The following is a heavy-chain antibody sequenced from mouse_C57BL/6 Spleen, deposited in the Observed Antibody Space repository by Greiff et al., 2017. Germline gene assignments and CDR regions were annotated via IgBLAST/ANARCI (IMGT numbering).Heavy chain of an antibody. CDR3: ARGTVVEGFAY. CDR2: IDPSDSET. D-gene: IGHD1-1*01. CDR1: GYTFTGYW. J-gene: IGHJ3*01. Sequence: VQLQQPGAELVRPGSSVKLSCKASGYTFTGYWMHWVKQRPIQGLEWIGNIDPSDSETHYNQKFKDKATLTVDKSSSTAYMQLSSLTSEDSAVYYCARGTVVEGFAYWGQGTLVTVSA. V-gene: IGHV1-52*01.